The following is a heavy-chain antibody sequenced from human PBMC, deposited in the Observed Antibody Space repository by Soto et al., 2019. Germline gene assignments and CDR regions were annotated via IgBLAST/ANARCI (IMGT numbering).Heavy chain of an antibody. Sequence: GGSLXLSCAASGFXFSSYAMSWVXQAPGKGLEWVSAISGSGGSTYYADSVKGRFTISRDNSKNTLYLQMNSLRAEDTAVYYCAKAPNTIMITFGIGWGQGTLVTVSS. D-gene: IGHD3-16*01. CDR1: GFXFSSYA. J-gene: IGHJ4*02. V-gene: IGHV3-23*01. CDR2: ISGSGGST. CDR3: AKAPNTIMITFGIG.